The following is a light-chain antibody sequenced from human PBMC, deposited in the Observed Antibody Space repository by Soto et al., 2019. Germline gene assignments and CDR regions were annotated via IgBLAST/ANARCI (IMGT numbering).Light chain of an antibody. CDR3: QSYDSSLFWV. V-gene: IGLV1-40*01. Sequence: QPVLTQPPSVSGAPGQRVTISCTGSSSNIGAGYDVQWYQQLPGTAPKLLIYGNSNRPSGVPDRFSGSKSGTSASLAITGLQAEDEADYYCQSYDSSLFWVFGGGTKLTVL. CDR1: SSNIGAGYD. J-gene: IGLJ3*02. CDR2: GNS.